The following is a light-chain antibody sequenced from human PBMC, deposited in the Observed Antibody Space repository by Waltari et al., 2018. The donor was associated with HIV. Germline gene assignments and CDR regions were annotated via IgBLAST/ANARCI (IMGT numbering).Light chain of an antibody. CDR1: SSNIGSTF. CDR3: AAWTDSRYVV. Sequence: QSVLTQPPSASGAPGPRVTISCSGSSSNIGSTFVYWYQQLPGTAPKLLIYRNNQRPSGVPDRFSGSKSGTSASLAISGLRSEDEADYYCAAWTDSRYVVFGGGTKLTVL. CDR2: RNN. J-gene: IGLJ2*01. V-gene: IGLV1-47*01.